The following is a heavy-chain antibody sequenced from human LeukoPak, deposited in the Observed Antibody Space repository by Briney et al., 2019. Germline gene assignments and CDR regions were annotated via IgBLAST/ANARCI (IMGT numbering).Heavy chain of an antibody. J-gene: IGHJ3*02. V-gene: IGHV3-23*01. CDR3: AKAELILVPAEAFDI. CDR1: GFTFSSYA. D-gene: IGHD3-3*01. Sequence: PGGSLRLSCAASGFTFSSYAMSWVRQAPGKGLEWVSAISGSGGSTYYADSVKGRFTISRDNSKKTLYLQMNSLRAADTAVYSCAKAELILVPAEAFDIWGQGTMVTVSS. CDR2: ISGSGGST.